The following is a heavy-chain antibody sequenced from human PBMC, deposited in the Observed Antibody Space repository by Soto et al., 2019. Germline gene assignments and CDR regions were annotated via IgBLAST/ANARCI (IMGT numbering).Heavy chain of an antibody. J-gene: IGHJ4*02. D-gene: IGHD3-22*01. CDR2: IYYSGST. V-gene: IGHV4-59*01. Sequence: PSETLSLTCTVSGGSISSYYWSWIRQPPGKGLEWIGYIYYSGSTNYNPSLKSRVTISVDTSKNQFSLKLSSVTAADTAVYYCARAGPRYYYDSSGYYPYYFDYWGQGTLVTVSS. CDR3: ARAGPRYYYDSSGYYPYYFDY. CDR1: GGSISSYY.